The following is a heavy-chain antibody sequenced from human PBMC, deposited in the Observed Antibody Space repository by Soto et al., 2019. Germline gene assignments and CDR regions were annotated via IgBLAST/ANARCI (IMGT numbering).Heavy chain of an antibody. CDR1: GYTFTSYA. J-gene: IGHJ4*02. CDR3: ARDSGGATMSALDY. Sequence: GASVKVSCKASGYTFTSYAMHWVRQAPGQRLEWMGWINAGNGNTKYSQKFQGRVTITRDTSASTAYMELSSLRSEDTAVYYCARDSGGATMSALDYWGQGTLVTVSS. CDR2: INAGNGNT. D-gene: IGHD1-26*01. V-gene: IGHV1-3*01.